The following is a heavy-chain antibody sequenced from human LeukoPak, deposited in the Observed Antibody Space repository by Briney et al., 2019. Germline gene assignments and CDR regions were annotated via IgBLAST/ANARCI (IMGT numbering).Heavy chain of an antibody. V-gene: IGHV1-2*02. CDR3: ARVFHSYYGSGSYRFDY. Sequence: ASVKVSCKASGYTFTGYYMHWVRQAPGQGLEWMGWINPNSGGTNYAQKFQGRVTMTRDTSISTAYMELSRLRSDDTAVYYCARVFHSYYGSGSYRFDYWGQGTLVTVSS. CDR2: INPNSGGT. CDR1: GYTFTGYY. D-gene: IGHD3-10*01. J-gene: IGHJ4*02.